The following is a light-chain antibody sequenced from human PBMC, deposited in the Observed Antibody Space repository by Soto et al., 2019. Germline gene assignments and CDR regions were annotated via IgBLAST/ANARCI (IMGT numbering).Light chain of an antibody. CDR1: QSVGSS. Sequence: EIVLTQSPGTLSLSPGERATLSCGGSQSVGSSLAWYQQKLGQAPRLLIYAASDRATGIPGSFSGSGSGTEFTLTISSLKSEDFAVYYCQQYNNWPPVTFGQGTKVDIK. CDR3: QQYNNWPPVT. CDR2: AAS. J-gene: IGKJ1*01. V-gene: IGKV3D-15*01.